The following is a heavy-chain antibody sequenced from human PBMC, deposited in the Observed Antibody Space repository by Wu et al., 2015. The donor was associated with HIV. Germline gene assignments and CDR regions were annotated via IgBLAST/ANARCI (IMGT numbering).Heavy chain of an antibody. V-gene: IGHV1-2*02. CDR3: ARDATPVTTEFDY. CDR2: INPSGGST. D-gene: IGHD4-11*01. CDR1: YTFANYY. J-gene: IGHJ4*02. Sequence: YTFANYYIHWLRQAPGQGLEWMAWINPSGGSTIYSENFEGRVTVTRDTSMKTVYMELDSLTSGDTAVYYCARDATPVTTEFDYWGQGTLITVSS.